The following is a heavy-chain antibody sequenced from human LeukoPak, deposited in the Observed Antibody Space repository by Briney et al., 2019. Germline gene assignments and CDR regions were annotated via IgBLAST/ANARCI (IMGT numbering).Heavy chain of an antibody. V-gene: IGHV1-18*01. Sequence: ASVKVSCKASGYTFTNYGISWVRQAPGQGLEWMGCISGYNRNTKYAQKLQDRVTMTRNTSISTAYMELGNRRSKDTAVYYCARGRGRWFDPWGQGTLVTVSS. D-gene: IGHD3-16*01. CDR2: ISGYNRNT. CDR1: GYTFTNYG. J-gene: IGHJ5*02. CDR3: ARGRGRWFDP.